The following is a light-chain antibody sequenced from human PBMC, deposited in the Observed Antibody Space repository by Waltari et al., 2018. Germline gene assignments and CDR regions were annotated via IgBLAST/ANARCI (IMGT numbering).Light chain of an antibody. CDR3: MQTLQTPLT. Sequence: DIVMTQSPLSLPVTPGEPASISCRSSQSLLHSNGYNYLDWYLQKPGHAPQLLIYLNSERAHGVPDRFSASGSGTDFTLKISRVEAEDVGVYYCMQTLQTPLTFGGGTKVEI. V-gene: IGKV2-28*01. J-gene: IGKJ4*01. CDR1: QSLLHSNGYNY. CDR2: LNS.